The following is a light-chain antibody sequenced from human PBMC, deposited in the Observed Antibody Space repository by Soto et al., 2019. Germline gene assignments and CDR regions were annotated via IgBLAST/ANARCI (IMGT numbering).Light chain of an antibody. CDR3: QQSYSTLWT. J-gene: IGKJ1*01. CDR2: AAS. V-gene: IGKV1-39*01. Sequence: DIQMTQSPSSLSASVGDRVTITCRASQSISSYLNWYQQKPGKAPKLLIYAASSLQSGVPSRFSGSGSGTDFTLTISSLQHEDFETYYCQQSYSTLWTFGQGTKVDIK. CDR1: QSISSY.